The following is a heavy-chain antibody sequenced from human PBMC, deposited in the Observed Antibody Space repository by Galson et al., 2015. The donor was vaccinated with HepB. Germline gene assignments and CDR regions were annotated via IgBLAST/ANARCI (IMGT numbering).Heavy chain of an antibody. Sequence: SLRLSCAASGFTFSSHAMSWVRQAPGKGLEWVSAISGSGGSTYYADSVKGRFTISRDNSKNTLYLQMNSLRAEDTAVYYCVVSWAYDSSGSPDYWGQGTLVTVSS. J-gene: IGHJ4*02. CDR3: VVSWAYDSSGSPDY. V-gene: IGHV3-23*01. D-gene: IGHD3-22*01. CDR1: GFTFSSHA. CDR2: ISGSGGST.